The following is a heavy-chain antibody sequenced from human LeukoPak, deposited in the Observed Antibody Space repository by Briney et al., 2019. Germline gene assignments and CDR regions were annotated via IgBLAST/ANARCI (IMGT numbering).Heavy chain of an antibody. CDR2: ISGSGGST. CDR3: AKVTPPAYYYDSSGGY. V-gene: IGHV3-23*01. Sequence: GGSLRLSCAASGFTFSSYALSWVRQAPGKGLEWVSAISGSGGSTYYADSVKGRFTISRDNSKNTLYLQMNSLRAEDTAVYYCAKVTPPAYYYDSSGGYWGQGTLVTVSS. D-gene: IGHD3-22*01. J-gene: IGHJ4*02. CDR1: GFTFSSYA.